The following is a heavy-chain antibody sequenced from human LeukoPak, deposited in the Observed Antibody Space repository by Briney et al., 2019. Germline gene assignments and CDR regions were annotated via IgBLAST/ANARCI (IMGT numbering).Heavy chain of an antibody. V-gene: IGHV1-18*01. CDR3: ARDQGFPSYDFWSGYYCLDY. D-gene: IGHD3-3*01. J-gene: IGHJ4*02. Sequence: ASVKVSCKASGYTFTSYGISWVRQAPGQGLEWMGWISAYNGNTNYAQKLQGRVTMTTDTSTSTAYMELRSLRSDDTAVYYCARDQGFPSYDFWSGYYCLDYWGQGTLVTVSS. CDR2: ISAYNGNT. CDR1: GYTFTSYG.